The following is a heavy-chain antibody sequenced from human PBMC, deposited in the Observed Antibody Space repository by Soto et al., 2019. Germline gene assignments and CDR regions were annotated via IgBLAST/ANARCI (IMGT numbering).Heavy chain of an antibody. CDR1: GGSISSYY. Sequence: QVQLQESGPGLVKPSETLSLTCTVSGGSISSYYWSWIRQPPGKGLEWIGYIYYSGSTNYNPSLMSRVTISVDTSKNQFSLKLSSVTAADTAVYYCARRWGSAADYWGQGTLVTVSS. D-gene: IGHD2-15*01. CDR2: IYYSGST. CDR3: ARRWGSAADY. J-gene: IGHJ4*02. V-gene: IGHV4-59*08.